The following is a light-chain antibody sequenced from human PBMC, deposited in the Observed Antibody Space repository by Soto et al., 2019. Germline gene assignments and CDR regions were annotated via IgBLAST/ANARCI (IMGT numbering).Light chain of an antibody. CDR3: GADHGSGSNFAAVV. Sequence: QSVLTQPPSASASLGASVTLTCTLSSGYSNYKVDWYQQRPGKGPRFVMRVGTGGIVGSKGDGIPDRFSVLGSGLNRYLTIKNIQEEDESDYHCGADHGSGSNFAAVVFSGGTKLTVL. J-gene: IGLJ2*01. CDR2: VGTGGIVG. CDR1: SGYSNYK. V-gene: IGLV9-49*01.